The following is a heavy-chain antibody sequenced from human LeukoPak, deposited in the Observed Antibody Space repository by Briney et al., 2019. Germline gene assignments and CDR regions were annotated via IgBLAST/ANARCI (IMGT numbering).Heavy chain of an antibody. CDR2: ISIGGDTT. V-gene: IGHV3-23*01. Sequence: GGSLRLSCAASGFTFSNYAMTWVRQTPGKGLAWVSVISIGGDTTYYADSVKGRFTISRDNSKNTLYLQMNSLRAEDTAVYYCARGGDNWFDPWGRGTLVTVSS. J-gene: IGHJ5*02. CDR1: GFTFSNYA. CDR3: ARGGDNWFDP. D-gene: IGHD3-3*01.